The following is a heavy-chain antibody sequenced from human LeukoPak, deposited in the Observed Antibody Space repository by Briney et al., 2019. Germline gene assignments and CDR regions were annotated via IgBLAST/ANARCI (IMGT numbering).Heavy chain of an antibody. V-gene: IGHV3-23*01. CDR1: GFTFSTYA. J-gene: IGHJ4*02. Sequence: GGSLRLSCAASGFTFSTYAMTWVRQAPGKGLEWVSAVRGCGTDTYHADSVKGRFTISRDNSKNTLYLQMNSLRAEDTAIYYCAKTSRRDSAYDSPFDYWGQGTLVTVSS. D-gene: IGHD5-12*01. CDR2: VRGCGTDT. CDR3: AKTSRRDSAYDSPFDY.